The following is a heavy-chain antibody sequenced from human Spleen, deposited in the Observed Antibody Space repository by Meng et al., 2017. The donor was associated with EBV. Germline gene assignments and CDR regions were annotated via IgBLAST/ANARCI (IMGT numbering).Heavy chain of an antibody. D-gene: IGHD6-19*01. J-gene: IGHJ5*02. CDR2: VHYTGST. V-gene: IGHV4-39*01. CDR1: GDSISSFYY. Sequence: VGESGPGQVKPSETLSLTCPVSGDSISSFYYWGWIRQPPGRGLEWIGSVHYTGSTYYSPSLKSRVTVSVDTSKNQFSLRLTSVTAADTAVYYCARPFPSWQSPRLDPFGAWGQGTLVTVSS. CDR3: ARPFPSWQSPRLDPFGA.